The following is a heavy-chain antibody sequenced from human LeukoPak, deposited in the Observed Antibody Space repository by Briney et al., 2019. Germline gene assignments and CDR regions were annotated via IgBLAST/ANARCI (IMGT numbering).Heavy chain of an antibody. CDR2: IKQDGSEI. D-gene: IGHD3-22*01. J-gene: IGHJ3*02. Sequence: GGSLRLSCAASGFTFSNYWMSWVRQTPGKGLEWVANIKQDGSEIYYVDSVKGRFTISRDNAKNSLSLQMNSLRAEDTAAYYCARGSGGYYYVSAFDIWGQGTMVTVSS. CDR3: ARGSGGYYYVSAFDI. V-gene: IGHV3-7*01. CDR1: GFTFSNYW.